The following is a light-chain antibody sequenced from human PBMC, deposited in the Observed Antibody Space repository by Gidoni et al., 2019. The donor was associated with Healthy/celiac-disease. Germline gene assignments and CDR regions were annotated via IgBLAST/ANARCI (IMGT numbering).Light chain of an antibody. CDR1: QYISNY. CDR2: DAS. Sequence: DIHMTQSPSSLSASVGDRVTITCQASQYISNYLNWYQQKPGKAPKLLIYDASNLETGVPSRFSGSGSGTDFTFTISSLQPEDIATYYCQQYDNLLMYTFGQGTKLEIK. V-gene: IGKV1-33*01. J-gene: IGKJ2*01. CDR3: QQYDNLLMYT.